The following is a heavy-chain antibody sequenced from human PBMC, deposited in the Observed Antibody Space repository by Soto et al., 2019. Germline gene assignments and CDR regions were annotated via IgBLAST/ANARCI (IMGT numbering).Heavy chain of an antibody. V-gene: IGHV4-39*01. Sequence: QLQLQESGPGLVKPSETLSLTCIVSGGSITRNNHYWGWIRQSPGKGLEWIGSILYSGSTNYNPSLKSRVTLSVETSKNQFSRKMSSVTAADTALYYCARLGSSGWYQGSYFDYWGQGTLVNVSS. CDR2: ILYSGST. CDR1: GGSITRNNHY. CDR3: ARLGSSGWYQGSYFDY. D-gene: IGHD6-19*01. J-gene: IGHJ4*02.